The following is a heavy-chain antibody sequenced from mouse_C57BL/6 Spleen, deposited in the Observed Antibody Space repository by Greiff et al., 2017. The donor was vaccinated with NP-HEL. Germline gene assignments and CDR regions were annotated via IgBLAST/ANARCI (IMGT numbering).Heavy chain of an antibody. CDR1: GYTFTSYW. CDR2: IDPSDSYT. D-gene: IGHD2-3*01. V-gene: IGHV1-50*01. Sequence: VQLQQSGAELVKPGASVKLSCKASGYTFTSYWMQWVKQRPGQGLEWIGEIDPSDSYTNYNQKFKGKATLTVEKSSSTAYMQLSSLTSEDSAVYYCARYDGYSWFAYWCQGTLVTVSA. CDR3: ARYDGYSWFAY. J-gene: IGHJ3*01.